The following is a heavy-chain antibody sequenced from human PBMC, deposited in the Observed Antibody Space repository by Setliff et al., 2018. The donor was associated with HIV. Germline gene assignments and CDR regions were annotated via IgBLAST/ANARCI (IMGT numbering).Heavy chain of an antibody. CDR3: ARGPQYNFWGGYLGL. CDR1: GLTFSNYW. J-gene: IGHJ4*02. CDR2: IDSDGSDI. V-gene: IGHV3-74*01. Sequence: PGGSLRLSCAASGLTFSNYWMHWVRQAPGKGLEWVSRIDSDGSDINYADSVRGRFTISRDNAKNTVYLQLTSLRAEDTAVYYCARGPQYNFWGGYLGLWGQGTLVTVSS. D-gene: IGHD3-3*01.